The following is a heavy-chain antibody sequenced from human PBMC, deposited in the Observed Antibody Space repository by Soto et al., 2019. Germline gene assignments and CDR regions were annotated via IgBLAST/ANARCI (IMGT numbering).Heavy chain of an antibody. CDR1: GFTFSNAW. CDR2: IKSKTDGGTT. Sequence: GGSLRLSCAASGFTFSNAWMSWVRQAPGKGLEWVGRIKSKTDGGTTDYAAPVKGRFTISRDDSKNTLYLQMNSLKTEDTAVYYCTTDSGYYDFWSGYKKNYYYYGMDVWGQGTTVTVSS. CDR3: TTDSGYYDFWSGYKKNYYYYGMDV. D-gene: IGHD3-3*01. J-gene: IGHJ6*02. V-gene: IGHV3-15*01.